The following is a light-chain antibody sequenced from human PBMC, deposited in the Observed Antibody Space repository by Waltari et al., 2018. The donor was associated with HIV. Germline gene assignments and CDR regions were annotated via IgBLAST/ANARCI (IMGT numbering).Light chain of an antibody. CDR1: SSGLGTYIS. CDR3: SSYTNTSTLV. J-gene: IGLJ3*02. CDR2: EPN. V-gene: IGLV2-14*01. Sequence: QSALTQPASVSGSLGQSITISCIGTSSGLGTYISVSWYQHHPDKAPKLVVFEPNLRPSRVPFRISGSKSGNTASLTISGLQAEDEADYYCSSYTNTSTLVFGGGTKVTVL.